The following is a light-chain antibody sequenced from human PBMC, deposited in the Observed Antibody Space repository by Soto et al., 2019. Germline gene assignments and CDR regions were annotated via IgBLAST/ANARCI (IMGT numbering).Light chain of an antibody. CDR3: QQRSNRLT. CDR2: DAS. V-gene: IGKV3-11*01. J-gene: IGKJ4*01. CDR1: QSLASY. Sequence: IVLTPSPATLSLSPVERATLSCRASQSLASYLAWYQQKPGQAPRLLIYDASKRATGIPARFSGSGSGTDFTLTISSLEPEDFAVYYCQQRSNRLTFGGGTKVDVK.